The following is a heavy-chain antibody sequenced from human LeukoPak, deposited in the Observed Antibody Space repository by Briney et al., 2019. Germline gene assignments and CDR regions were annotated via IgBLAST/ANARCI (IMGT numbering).Heavy chain of an antibody. V-gene: IGHV3-30*02. CDR1: GFTFSRFG. J-gene: IGHJ4*02. Sequence: GGSLRLSCAASGFTFSRFGLHWIRQAPGKGLEWVAFIGSDGSTKYYADSVKGRFTISRDNSKNTLYLQVNSLRAEDTAVYYCAKGVPPLDYFDSWGQGTLVTVSS. CDR2: IGSDGSTK. CDR3: AKGVPPLDYFDS.